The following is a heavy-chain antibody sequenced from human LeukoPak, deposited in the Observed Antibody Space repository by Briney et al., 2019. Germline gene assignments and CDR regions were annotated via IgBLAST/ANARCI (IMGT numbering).Heavy chain of an antibody. CDR1: GYTFTSYD. CDR3: ARWGGGQYGPVAGLYYFDY. J-gene: IGHJ4*02. CDR2: MNPNSGNT. D-gene: IGHD6-19*01. Sequence: VASVKVSCKASGYTFTSYDINWVRQATGQGLEWMGWMNPNSGNTGYAQKFQGRVTMTRNTSISTAYMELSSLRSEDTAVYYCARWGGGQYGPVAGLYYFDYWGQGTLVTVSS. V-gene: IGHV1-8*01.